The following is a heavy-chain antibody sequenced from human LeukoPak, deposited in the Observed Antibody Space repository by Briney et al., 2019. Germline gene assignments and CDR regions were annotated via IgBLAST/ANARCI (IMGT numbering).Heavy chain of an antibody. J-gene: IGHJ5*02. V-gene: IGHV3-53*01. CDR1: GFTFSSYW. D-gene: IGHD3-22*01. CDR3: ASGSYYDSSGYSQPRSWFDP. Sequence: GESLRLSCAASGFTFSSYWMTWVRQAPGEGLEWVSVIYSGGSTYYADPVKGRFTISRDNSKNTLYLQMNSLRAEDTAVYYCASGSYYDSSGYSQPRSWFDPWGQGTLVTVSS. CDR2: IYSGGST.